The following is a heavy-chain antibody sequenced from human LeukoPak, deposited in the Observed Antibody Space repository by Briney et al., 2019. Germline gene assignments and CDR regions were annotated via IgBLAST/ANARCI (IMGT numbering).Heavy chain of an antibody. CDR3: ARSGGSYVDY. Sequence: GGSLRLSCAASGFTFSSYAMTWVRQAPGKGLEWVSSISGSGGSTYYGDSVKGRFTISRDNSRNTLYLQMNRLRAEDTALYYCARSGGSYVDYWGQGTLVTVSS. V-gene: IGHV3-23*01. CDR1: GFTFSSYA. D-gene: IGHD1-26*01. J-gene: IGHJ4*02. CDR2: ISGSGGST.